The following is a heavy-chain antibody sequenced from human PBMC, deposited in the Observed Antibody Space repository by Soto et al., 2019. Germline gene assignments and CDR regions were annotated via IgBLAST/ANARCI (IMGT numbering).Heavy chain of an antibody. CDR2: ISSSDSI. CDR3: ARDLGYYDSSGYFDY. J-gene: IGHJ4*02. D-gene: IGHD3-22*01. V-gene: IGHV3-11*01. CDR1: GFTFSDYY. Sequence: GGSLRLSCAASGFTFSDYYMSWIRQAPGKVLEWVSYISSSDSIYYADSVKGRFTISRDNAKNSVYLQMNSLRAEDTAVYYCARDLGYYDSSGYFDYWGQGXLVTVYS.